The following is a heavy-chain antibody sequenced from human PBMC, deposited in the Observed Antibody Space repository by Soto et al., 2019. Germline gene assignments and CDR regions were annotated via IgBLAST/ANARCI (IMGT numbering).Heavy chain of an antibody. CDR3: EKIGVTLFSSCPH. V-gene: IGHV3-23*01. Sequence: GGSLRLSCAASGFTFTTYAMTWVRQAPGKGLEWVSAISGSGGSTYYADSVKGRFTISRDNSKNTLFLQMNSLRAEDTDVYNCEKIGVTLFSSCPHWGRGTLVTVSS. CDR1: GFTFTTYA. D-gene: IGHD6-6*01. J-gene: IGHJ4*02. CDR2: ISGSGGST.